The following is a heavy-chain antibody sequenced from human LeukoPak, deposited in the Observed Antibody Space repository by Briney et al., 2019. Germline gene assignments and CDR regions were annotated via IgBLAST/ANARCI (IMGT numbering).Heavy chain of an antibody. J-gene: IGHJ4*02. CDR2: ISSSSSYI. Sequence: GGSLRLSCAASGFTFSIYSMNWVRQAPGKGLECVSSISSSSSYIYYADSVKGRFTISRDNAKNSLYLQMNSLRAEDTAVYYCARVSGYCSSTSCFDYWGQGTLVTVSS. CDR3: ARVSGYCSSTSCFDY. V-gene: IGHV3-21*01. CDR1: GFTFSIYS. D-gene: IGHD2-2*01.